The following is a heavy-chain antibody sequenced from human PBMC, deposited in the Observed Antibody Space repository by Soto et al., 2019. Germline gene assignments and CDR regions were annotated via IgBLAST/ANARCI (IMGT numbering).Heavy chain of an antibody. Sequence: QVQLVQSGPEVKKPGASVKVSCKTSGYTFTSYGISWVRQAPGQGLEWMGWISTYKGNTNYAQKFQGRVTMTTDTSTSTAYMELRSLTSGDTAVYYCATRSPAFDYWGQGTLVTVSS. J-gene: IGHJ4*02. V-gene: IGHV1-18*01. CDR1: GYTFTSYG. CDR2: ISTYKGNT. CDR3: ATRSPAFDY.